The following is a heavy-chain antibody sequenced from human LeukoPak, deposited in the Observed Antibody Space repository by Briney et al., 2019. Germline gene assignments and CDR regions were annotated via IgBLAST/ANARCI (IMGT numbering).Heavy chain of an antibody. CDR2: ISSSSSYI. CDR1: GFTFSSYS. Sequence: GGSLRLSCAASGFTFSSYSMNWVRQAPGKGLEWVSSISSSSSYIYYADSVKGRFTISRDNANNSLYLQMHSLRAEDTAVYFCARGSRGDHDYWGQGTLVTVSS. D-gene: IGHD4-17*01. V-gene: IGHV3-21*01. J-gene: IGHJ4*02. CDR3: ARGSRGDHDY.